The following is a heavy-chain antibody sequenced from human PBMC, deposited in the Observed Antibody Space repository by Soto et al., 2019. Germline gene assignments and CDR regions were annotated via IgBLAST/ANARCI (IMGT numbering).Heavy chain of an antibody. V-gene: IGHV4-30-4*01. CDR1: GDSVSNGDYS. J-gene: IGHJ6*01. Sequence: RFLTCSVSGDSVSNGDYSWRWIRQHPGKGLEWIGYIYYIWGPYYNPSLQSRVSISMDTYKYQVSLNLTSVTAADTAVYFCARDSYQNYGASSNYYVLNAWGQGLPVTVSS. D-gene: IGHD4-17*01. CDR2: IYYIWGP. CDR3: ARDSYQNYGASSNYYVLNA.